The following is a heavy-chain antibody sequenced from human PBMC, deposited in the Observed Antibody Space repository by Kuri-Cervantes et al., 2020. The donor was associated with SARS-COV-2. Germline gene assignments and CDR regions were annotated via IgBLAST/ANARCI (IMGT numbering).Heavy chain of an antibody. D-gene: IGHD3-3*01. CDR2: IHYSGST. Sequence: GSLRLSCTVSGGSISSHYWSWIRQPPGKGLEWIAYIHYSGSTNYNPSLKSRVTISVDTSKNQFSLKLSSVTAADTAVYYCARPYYDPDYYYYYYMDVWGKGTTVTVSS. CDR3: ARPYYDPDYYYYYYMDV. J-gene: IGHJ6*03. CDR1: GGSISSHY. V-gene: IGHV4-59*08.